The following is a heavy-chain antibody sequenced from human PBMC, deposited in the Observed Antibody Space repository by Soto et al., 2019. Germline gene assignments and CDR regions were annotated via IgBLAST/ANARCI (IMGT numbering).Heavy chain of an antibody. Sequence: ASVTVSCKASGYTFTSYYMHWVRQAPGQGLEWMGIINPSGGSTSYAQKFQGRVTMTRDTSTSTVYMELSSLRSEDTAVYYCARDLVDTAMVYYYGMDVWGQGTTVTVSS. J-gene: IGHJ6*02. CDR1: GYTFTSYY. CDR3: ARDLVDTAMVYYYGMDV. CDR2: INPSGGST. D-gene: IGHD5-18*01. V-gene: IGHV1-46*01.